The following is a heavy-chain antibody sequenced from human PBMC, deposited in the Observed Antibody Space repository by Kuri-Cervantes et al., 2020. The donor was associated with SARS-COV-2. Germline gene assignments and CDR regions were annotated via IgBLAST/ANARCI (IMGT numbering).Heavy chain of an antibody. J-gene: IGHJ4*02. CDR1: GGSISSFY. CDR3: ARDNILYSGSGFDL. CDR2: FYYGDVT. Sequence: GSLRLSCTVSGGSISSFYWSWIRQSPGKGLEWIAYFYYGDVTNYNPSLKSRVTVSADTSKNQLSLKLNSVTAADTAVYYCARDNILYSGSGFDLWGQGTLVTVSS. D-gene: IGHD1-26*01. V-gene: IGHV4-59*01.